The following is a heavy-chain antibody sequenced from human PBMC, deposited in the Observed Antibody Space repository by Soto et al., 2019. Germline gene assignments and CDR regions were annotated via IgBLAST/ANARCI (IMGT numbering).Heavy chain of an antibody. CDR1: GYNFAGYW. Sequence: SLKISCNVSGYNFAGYWIAWLRQMPGKGLELMGIIYPSDSDTRYRPSFQGQVTISADKSISSAYLQWSSLRASDTAMYYCARGGVSTRTFDYWGQGTPVTVSS. J-gene: IGHJ4*02. CDR2: IYPSDSDT. D-gene: IGHD3-3*01. V-gene: IGHV5-51*01. CDR3: ARGGVSTRTFDY.